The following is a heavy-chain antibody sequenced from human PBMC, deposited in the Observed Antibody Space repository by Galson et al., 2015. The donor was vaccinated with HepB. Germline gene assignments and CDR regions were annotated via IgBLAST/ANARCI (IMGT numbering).Heavy chain of an antibody. CDR2: ISGSGAGK. J-gene: IGHJ6*02. D-gene: IGHD5/OR15-5a*01. CDR1: GFTFSSYA. Sequence: SLRLSCAASGFTFSSYAMSWVRQAPGKGLEWVSGISGSGAGKFYADSVKGRFTISRDNAKNTLFLLMSSLGADDTAVYYCAKDLKVNSVYWGDSDCYGVDVWGHGTTVTVSS. CDR3: AKDLKVNSVYWGDSDCYGVDV. V-gene: IGHV3-23*01.